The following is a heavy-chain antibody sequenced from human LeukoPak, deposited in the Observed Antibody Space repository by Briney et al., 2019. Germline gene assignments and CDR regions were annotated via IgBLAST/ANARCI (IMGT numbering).Heavy chain of an antibody. Sequence: SETLSLTCTVSGGSISSYYRSWIRQPAGKGLEWIGRIYTSGSTNYNPSLKSRVTMSVDTSKNQFSLKLSSVTAADTAVYYCARDSGRLEWLSYFDYWGQGTLVTVSS. J-gene: IGHJ4*02. D-gene: IGHD3-3*01. CDR1: GGSISSYY. CDR3: ARDSGRLEWLSYFDY. CDR2: IYTSGST. V-gene: IGHV4-4*07.